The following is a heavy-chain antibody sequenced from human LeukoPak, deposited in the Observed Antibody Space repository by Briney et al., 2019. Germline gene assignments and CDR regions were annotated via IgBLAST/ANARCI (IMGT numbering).Heavy chain of an antibody. J-gene: IGHJ6*04. CDR1: GYTFTGYY. V-gene: IGHV1-2*02. CDR2: INPNSGGT. Sequence: ASVKVSCKASGYTFTGYYMHWVRQAPGQGLEWMGWINPNSGGTNYAQKFQGRVTMTRDTSKNQFSLKLSSVTAADTAVYYCARGSDILTGYYRNNFGEYYYYGMDVWGKGTTVTVSS. D-gene: IGHD3-9*01. CDR3: ARGSDILTGYYRNNFGEYYYYGMDV.